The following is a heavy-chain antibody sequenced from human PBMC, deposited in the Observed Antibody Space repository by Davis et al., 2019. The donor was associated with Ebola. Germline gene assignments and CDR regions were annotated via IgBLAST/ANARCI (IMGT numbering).Heavy chain of an antibody. CDR2: IRYDGSNK. D-gene: IGHD6-13*01. Sequence: PGGSLRLSCAASGFTFSSYGMHWVRQAPGKGLEWVAFIRYDGSNKYYADSVKGRFTISRDNSKNTLYLQMNSLRAEDTAVYYCARVLAAAGTRYYYGMDVWGQGTTVTVSS. J-gene: IGHJ6*02. V-gene: IGHV3-30*02. CDR1: GFTFSSYG. CDR3: ARVLAAAGTRYYYGMDV.